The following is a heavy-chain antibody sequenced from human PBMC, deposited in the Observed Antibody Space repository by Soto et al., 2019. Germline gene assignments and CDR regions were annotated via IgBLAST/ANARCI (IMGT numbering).Heavy chain of an antibody. D-gene: IGHD3-9*01. CDR1: GYTFTNYW. CDR3: ARGDYDILTGYYKRYYGMDV. J-gene: IGHJ6*02. V-gene: IGHV5-51*01. CDR2: IYPGDSDT. Sequence: PGESLKISCEGSGYTFTNYWIGWVRQMPGKGLEWMGIIYPGDSDTRYSPSFQGQVTISADKSISTAYLQWSSLKASDTAVYYCARGDYDILTGYYKRYYGMDVWGQGTTVTVSS.